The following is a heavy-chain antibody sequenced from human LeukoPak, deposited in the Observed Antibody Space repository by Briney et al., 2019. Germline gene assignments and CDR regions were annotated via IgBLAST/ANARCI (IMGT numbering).Heavy chain of an antibody. D-gene: IGHD6-19*01. Sequence: RPSGTLRLSCAASGFTFSNFGWHWVRQAPGKGLEWVAVVAHGGSISYFADPAKGRFTISRDNSKTTMYLQINKPRVEATAVYYCAREPTPYRRGWYWINCGQGTLVTVSP. V-gene: IGHV3-30*03. CDR3: AREPTPYRRGWYWIN. CDR2: VAHGGSIS. J-gene: IGHJ4*02. CDR1: GFTFSNFG.